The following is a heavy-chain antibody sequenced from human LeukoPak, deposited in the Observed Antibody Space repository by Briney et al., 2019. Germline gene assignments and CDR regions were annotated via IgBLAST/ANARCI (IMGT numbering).Heavy chain of an antibody. V-gene: IGHV1-2*02. CDR2: INPNSGDT. D-gene: IGHD6-13*01. J-gene: IGHJ5*02. Sequence: GASVKVSCKASGYTFTAYYIHWVRQAPGQGREWMGWINPNSGDTNYAQKFQGRVTMTGDTSITTAYMDLTSLTSDDTAVYYCARRLSTWSEGWFDPWGQGTLVTVSS. CDR1: GYTFTAYY. CDR3: ARRLSTWSEGWFDP.